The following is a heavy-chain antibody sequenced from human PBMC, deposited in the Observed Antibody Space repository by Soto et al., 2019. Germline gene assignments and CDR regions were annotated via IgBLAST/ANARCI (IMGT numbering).Heavy chain of an antibody. CDR3: ASRYSSSWYHYYYGMDV. J-gene: IGHJ6*02. Sequence: LETLSLTCAVYGGSCSGYYWSWIRQPPGKGLEWIGEINHSGSTNYNPSLKSRVTISVDTSKNQFSLKLSSVTAADTAVYYCASRYSSSWYHYYYGMDVWGQGTTVTVSS. D-gene: IGHD6-13*01. CDR2: INHSGST. V-gene: IGHV4-34*01. CDR1: GGSCSGYY.